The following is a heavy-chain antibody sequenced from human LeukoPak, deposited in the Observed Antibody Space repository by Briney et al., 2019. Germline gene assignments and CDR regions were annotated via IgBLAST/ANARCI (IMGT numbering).Heavy chain of an antibody. CDR1: GGTFSSYA. CDR3: ARGPITMIVADAFDI. J-gene: IGHJ3*02. Sequence: EASVKVSCKASGGTFSSYAISWVRQAPGQGLEWMGGIIPIFGTANYTQKFQGRVTITTDESTSTAYMELSSLRSEDTAVYYCARGPITMIVADAFDIWGQGTMVTVSS. CDR2: IIPIFGTA. V-gene: IGHV1-69*05. D-gene: IGHD3-22*01.